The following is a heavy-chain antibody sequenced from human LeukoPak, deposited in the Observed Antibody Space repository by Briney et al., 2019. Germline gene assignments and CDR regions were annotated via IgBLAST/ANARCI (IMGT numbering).Heavy chain of an antibody. V-gene: IGHV3-23*01. J-gene: IGHJ4*02. CDR2: ISGSGGST. Sequence: GGSLRLSCAASGFTFSSYAMSWVRQAPGKGPEWVSAISGSGGSTYYADSVKGRLTISRDNSKNTLYLQMNSLRAEDTAVYYCAKGRLRSFPYYFDYWGQGTLVTVSS. D-gene: IGHD4-17*01. CDR1: GFTFSSYA. CDR3: AKGRLRSFPYYFDY.